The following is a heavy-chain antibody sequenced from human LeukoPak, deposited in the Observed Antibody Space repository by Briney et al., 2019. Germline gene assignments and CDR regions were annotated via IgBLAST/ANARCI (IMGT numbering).Heavy chain of an antibody. CDR3: AKDQHGYDKPIDY. Sequence: AGSLRLSCAASGFTFNIFAMNWVRQASGRGLEWVSTISGSGISTYYADSVKGRFTISRDNSKNTLYLQINSLRAEDTAVYFCAKDQHGYDKPIDYWGQGTLVTVSS. D-gene: IGHD5-12*01. J-gene: IGHJ4*02. CDR2: ISGSGIST. V-gene: IGHV3-23*01. CDR1: GFTFNIFA.